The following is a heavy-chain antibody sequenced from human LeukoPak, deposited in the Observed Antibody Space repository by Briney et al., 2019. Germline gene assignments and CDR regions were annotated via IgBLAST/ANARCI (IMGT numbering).Heavy chain of an antibody. CDR2: VEDGGIEK. CDR1: GFTFSDYS. J-gene: IGHJ4*02. Sequence: GGSLTLSCSVSGFTFSDYSMGWVRQAPGKGLEWVANVEDGGIEKEYVDSVKGRFTISRDDAENLLYLQMNSLRAEDTALYFCARWREAQSEFDYWCQGTQVIVSS. D-gene: IGHD3-3*01. CDR3: ARWREAQSEFDY. V-gene: IGHV3-7*01.